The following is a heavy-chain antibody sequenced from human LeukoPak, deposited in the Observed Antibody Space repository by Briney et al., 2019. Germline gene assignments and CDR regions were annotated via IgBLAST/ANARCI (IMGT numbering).Heavy chain of an antibody. CDR3: ARSSIAVAARGHIDY. V-gene: IGHV1-18*01. J-gene: IGHJ4*02. CDR2: ISAYNGNT. D-gene: IGHD6-19*01. Sequence: ASVKVSCKASGYTFTSYGISWVRQAPGQGLEWMGWISAYNGNTNYAQKLQGRVTMTTDTSTSTAYMELRSLRSDDTAVYYCARSSIAVAARGHIDYWGQGTLVTVSS. CDR1: GYTFTSYG.